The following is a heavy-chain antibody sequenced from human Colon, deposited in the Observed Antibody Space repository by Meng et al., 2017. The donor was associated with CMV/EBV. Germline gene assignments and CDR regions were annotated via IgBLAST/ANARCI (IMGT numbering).Heavy chain of an antibody. J-gene: IGHJ6*02. CDR1: GFTFSTYW. D-gene: IGHD1-14*01. CDR2: INSDGSST. V-gene: IGHV3-74*01. CDR3: ARGTPRYYYYGMDV. Sequence: GESLKISCAASGFTFSTYWMHWVRQAPGKGLVWVSRINSDGSSTTYADSVKGRFTISRDNAKNSLYLQMNSLRAEDTAVYYCARGTPRYYYYGMDVWGQGTTVTVSS.